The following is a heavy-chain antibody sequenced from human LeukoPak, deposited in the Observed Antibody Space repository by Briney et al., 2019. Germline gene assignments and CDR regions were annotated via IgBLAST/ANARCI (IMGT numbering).Heavy chain of an antibody. D-gene: IGHD2-15*01. CDR3: ARDPPRIVVVVAATNYYGMDV. V-gene: IGHV1-18*01. CDR2: ISAYNGNA. J-gene: IGHJ6*02. CDR1: GYTFTSYG. Sequence: ASVKVSCKASGYTFTSYGISWVRQAPGQGLEWMGWISAYNGNANYAQKLQGRVTMTTDTSTSTAYMELRSLRSDDTAVYYCARDPPRIVVVVAATNYYGMDVWGQGTTVTVSS.